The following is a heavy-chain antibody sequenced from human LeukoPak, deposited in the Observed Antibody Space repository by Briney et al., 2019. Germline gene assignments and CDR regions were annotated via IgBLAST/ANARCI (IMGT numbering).Heavy chain of an antibody. J-gene: IGHJ4*02. Sequence: KPSETLSLTCTDSGGSISSHSYHWGWIRQPPGKGLEWIGSIYFSGSTYFNPSFKSRASISLDTSKNQFSLEVSSGTAADRAVYYCARSTGTSMPYYCDYWGQGTLVTVSS. D-gene: IGHD2/OR15-2a*01. CDR1: GGSISSHSYH. CDR3: ARSTGTSMPYYCDY. V-gene: IGHV4-39*07. CDR2: IYFSGST.